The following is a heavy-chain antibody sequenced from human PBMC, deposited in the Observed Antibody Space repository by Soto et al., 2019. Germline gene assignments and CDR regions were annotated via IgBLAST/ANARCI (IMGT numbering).Heavy chain of an antibody. Sequence: PGGSLRLSCAASGFTFSNAWMNWVRQAPGKGLEWVGRIKSKTDGGTTDYAAPVKGRFTISRDDSKNTLYLQMNSLKAEDTAVYYCTTGLYYYDSSGYRGLWGQGTLVTVSS. V-gene: IGHV3-15*07. D-gene: IGHD3-22*01. CDR1: GFTFSNAW. CDR2: IKSKTDGGTT. CDR3: TTGLYYYDSSGYRGL. J-gene: IGHJ4*02.